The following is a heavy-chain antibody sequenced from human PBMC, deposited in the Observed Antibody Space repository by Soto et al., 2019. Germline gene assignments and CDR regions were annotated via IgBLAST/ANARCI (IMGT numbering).Heavy chain of an antibody. D-gene: IGHD3-9*01. CDR2: IEQDGSEK. V-gene: IGHV3-7*05. Sequence: EAHLVESGGGLVQPGGSLRLSCAASGFNFNTYWMSWVRQAPGKGLGWVAIIEQDGSEKLYVDSLEGRFTISRDNAKKSLYLQMDSLRVDDTAVYYCAGGTGWLSDSWGQGTLVIVSS. CDR1: GFNFNTYW. J-gene: IGHJ4*02. CDR3: AGGTGWLSDS.